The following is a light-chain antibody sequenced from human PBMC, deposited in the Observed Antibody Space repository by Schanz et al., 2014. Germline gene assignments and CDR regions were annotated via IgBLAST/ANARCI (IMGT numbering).Light chain of an antibody. J-gene: IGLJ1*01. CDR2: DVN. CDR3: SSYGGNLGV. CDR1: SSDIGGRAY. Sequence: QSALTQPASVSGSPGQSITISCTGTSSDIGGRAYVSWYQQRPGKAPQLILYDVNSRPSGVSNRFSGSKSDNTASLTISGLQAEDEADYYCSSYGGNLGVFGTGTKLTVL. V-gene: IGLV2-14*01.